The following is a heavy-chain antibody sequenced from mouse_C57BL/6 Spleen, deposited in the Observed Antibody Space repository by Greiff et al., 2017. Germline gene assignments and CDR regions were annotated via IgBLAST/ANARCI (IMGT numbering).Heavy chain of an antibody. V-gene: IGHV1-75*01. D-gene: IGHD1-1*01. CDR2: IFPGSGST. J-gene: IGHJ4*01. CDR3: ANYYGSSYDYAMDY. Sequence: VQLPQSGPELVKPGASVKISCKASGYTFTDYYINWVKQRPGQGLEWIGWIFPGSGSTYYNEKFKGKATLTVDKSSSTAYMLLSSLTSEDSAVYFCANYYGSSYDYAMDYWGQGTSVTVSS. CDR1: GYTFTDYY.